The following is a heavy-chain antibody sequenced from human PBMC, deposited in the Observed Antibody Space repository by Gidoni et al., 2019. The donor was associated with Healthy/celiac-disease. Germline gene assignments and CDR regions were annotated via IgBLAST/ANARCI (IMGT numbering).Heavy chain of an antibody. D-gene: IGHD3-9*01. CDR1: GGTFSSYA. V-gene: IGHV1-69*01. CDR2: IIPIFGTA. Sequence: QVQLVLSGAEVKKPGSSVKVSCKASGGTFSSYAISWVRQAPGQGLEWMGGIIPIFGTANYAQKFQGRVTITADESTSTAYMELSSLRSEDTAVYYCARGRGGYDILTGYTNYYYYYGMDVWGQGTTVTVSS. CDR3: ARGRGGYDILTGYTNYYYYYGMDV. J-gene: IGHJ6*02.